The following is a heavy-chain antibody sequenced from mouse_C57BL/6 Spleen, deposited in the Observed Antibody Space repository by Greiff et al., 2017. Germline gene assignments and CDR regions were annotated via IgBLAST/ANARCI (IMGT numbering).Heavy chain of an antibody. CDR1: GYAFSSSW. D-gene: IGHD2-3*01. CDR3: ARHYDDDRYFDV. J-gene: IGHJ1*03. Sequence: VQLQQSGPELVKPGASVKISCKASGYAFSSSWMNWVKQRPGKGLEWIGRIYPGDGDTNYNGKFKGKATLTADKSSSTAYMQLSSLTSEDSAVYFCARHYDDDRYFDVWGTGTTITVSS. V-gene: IGHV1-82*01. CDR2: IYPGDGDT.